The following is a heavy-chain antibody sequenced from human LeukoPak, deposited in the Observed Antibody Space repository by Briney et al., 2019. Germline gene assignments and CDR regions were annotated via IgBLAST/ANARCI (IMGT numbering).Heavy chain of an antibody. CDR2: ISSSSSTI. V-gene: IGHV3-48*01. Sequence: GGSLRLSCAASGFTFSFYSMNWVRQAPGKGLEWVSYISSSSSTIYYADSVKGRFTISRDNAKNSLYLQMSSLRAEDTAVYYCAPGHSSGWWGALWDWGQGTLVTVSS. D-gene: IGHD6-19*01. CDR1: GFTFSFYS. CDR3: APGHSSGWWGALWD. J-gene: IGHJ4*02.